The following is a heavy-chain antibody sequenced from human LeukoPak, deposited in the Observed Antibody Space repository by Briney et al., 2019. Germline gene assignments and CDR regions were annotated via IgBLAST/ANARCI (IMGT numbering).Heavy chain of an antibody. CDR1: GDSVSNNSVA. V-gene: IGHV6-1*01. J-gene: IGHJ5*02. Sequence: SQTLSLTCAISGDSVSNNSVAWNWIRHSPSRGLEWLGRTYYRSKWYNDYAVSVKSRITINPETAKNQFSLQLNSVTPEDTAVYYYARDMDYYGSGNYYNSRWFDPWGQGTLVTVSS. CDR3: ARDMDYYGSGNYYNSRWFDP. CDR2: TYYRSKWYN. D-gene: IGHD3-10*01.